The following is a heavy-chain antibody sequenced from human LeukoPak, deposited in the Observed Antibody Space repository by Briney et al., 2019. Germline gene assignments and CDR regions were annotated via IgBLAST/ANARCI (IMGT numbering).Heavy chain of an antibody. V-gene: IGHV3-30*18. CDR3: AKGAVAGTHDY. CDR2: ISYDGGNK. Sequence: GGSLRLSCAASGFTFSSYGMHWVRQAPGKGLEWVAVISYDGGNKYYADSVKGRFTISRDNSKNTLYLQMNSLRAEDTAVYYCAKGAVAGTHDYWGQGTLVTVSS. D-gene: IGHD6-19*01. J-gene: IGHJ4*02. CDR1: GFTFSSYG.